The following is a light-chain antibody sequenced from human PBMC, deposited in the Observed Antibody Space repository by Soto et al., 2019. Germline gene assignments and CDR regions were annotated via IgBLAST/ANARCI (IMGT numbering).Light chain of an antibody. CDR2: NVN. V-gene: IGLV2-11*01. Sequence: QSALIQPPSVSGSPGQSVTISCTGTSSDVGSYDYVSWYQQHPGTVPKPMIYNVNTRPSGVSDRFSGSKSGHTASMTISGLQTADEVVYSCRSHTSTPSYFSGPGPKVT. J-gene: IGLJ1*01. CDR1: SSDVGSYDY. CDR3: RSHTSTPSYF.